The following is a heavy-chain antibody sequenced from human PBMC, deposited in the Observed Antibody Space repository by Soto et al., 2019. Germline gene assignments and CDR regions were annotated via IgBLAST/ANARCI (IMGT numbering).Heavy chain of an antibody. CDR2: ISSSSSYM. Sequence: GSLRLSCAASGFTFSSYSMNWVRQAPGKGLEWVSSISSSSSYMYYADSVKGRFTISRDNAKNSLYLQMNSLRAEDTAVYYCARDRITIFGVVTKTHYGMDVWGQGTTVTVSS. V-gene: IGHV3-21*01. CDR1: GFTFSSYS. CDR3: ARDRITIFGVVTKTHYGMDV. D-gene: IGHD3-3*01. J-gene: IGHJ6*02.